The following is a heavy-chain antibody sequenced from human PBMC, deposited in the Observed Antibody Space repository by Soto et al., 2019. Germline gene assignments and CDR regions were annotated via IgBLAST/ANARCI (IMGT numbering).Heavy chain of an antibody. CDR1: GGSFSGYY. J-gene: IGHJ6*02. Sequence: QVQLQQWGAGLLKPSETLSLTCAVYGGSFSGYYWSWIRQPPGKGLEWIGEINHSGSTNYNPSLKRRVTISVATSKNQFSLKLSSVTAADTAVYYCARTVRGVYYYGMDVWGQGTTVTVSS. CDR3: ARTVRGVYYYGMDV. V-gene: IGHV4-34*01. D-gene: IGHD3-10*01. CDR2: INHSGST.